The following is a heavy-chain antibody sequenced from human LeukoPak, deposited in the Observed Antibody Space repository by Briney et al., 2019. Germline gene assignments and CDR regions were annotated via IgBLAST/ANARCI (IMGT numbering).Heavy chain of an antibody. CDR1: GFTFSSHW. CDR2: IKQDGSEK. J-gene: IGHJ6*04. Sequence: GGSLRLSCAASGFTFSSHWMSWVRQAPGKGLEWVANIKQDGSEKYYVDSVKGRFTISRDNAKNSLYLQMDSLRAEDTAVYYCARRPYMDVWGKGTTVTVSS. V-gene: IGHV3-7*03. CDR3: ARRPYMDV.